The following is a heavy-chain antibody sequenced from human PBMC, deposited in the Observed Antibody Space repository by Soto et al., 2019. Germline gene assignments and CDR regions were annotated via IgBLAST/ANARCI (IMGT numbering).Heavy chain of an antibody. V-gene: IGHV4-39*01. CDR1: GGSISSSSYY. J-gene: IGHJ6*02. CDR2: IYYSGST. D-gene: IGHD3-16*01. Sequence: QLQLQESGPGLVKPSETLSLTCTVSGGSISSSSYYWGWIRQPPGKGLEWIGSIYYSGSTYYNPSLKSRVTISVDTSKNQFSLTLSSVTAADTAVYYRARRWGYYGMDVWGQGTTVTVSS. CDR3: ARRWGYYGMDV.